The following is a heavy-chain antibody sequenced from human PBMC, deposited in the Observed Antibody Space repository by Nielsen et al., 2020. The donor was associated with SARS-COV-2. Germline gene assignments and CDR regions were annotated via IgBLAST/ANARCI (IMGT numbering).Heavy chain of an antibody. Sequence: GESLKISCQGSGYSFTSYWIGWVRQMPGKGLEWMGIIYPGDSDTRYSPSFQGQVTISADKSISTAYLQWSSLKASDTAMYYCARLSHDYDILTGYYDNWGQGTLVTVSS. CDR1: GYSFTSYW. D-gene: IGHD3-9*01. V-gene: IGHV5-51*01. J-gene: IGHJ4*02. CDR3: ARLSHDYDILTGYYDN. CDR2: IYPGDSDT.